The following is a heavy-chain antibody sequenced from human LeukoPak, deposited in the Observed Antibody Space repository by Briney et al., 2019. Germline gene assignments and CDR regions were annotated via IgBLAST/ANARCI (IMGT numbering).Heavy chain of an antibody. J-gene: IGHJ4*02. D-gene: IGHD5-24*01. CDR2: ISYDGSNK. CDR3: ARELDGYNWGDY. Sequence: PGGSLRLSCAASGFTFSTYSMHWVRQAPGKGLEWVAVISYDGSNKYYADSVKGRFTISRDNSKNTLYLQMNSLRAEDTAVYYCARELDGYNWGDYWGQGTLVTVSS. V-gene: IGHV3-30-3*01. CDR1: GFTFSTYS.